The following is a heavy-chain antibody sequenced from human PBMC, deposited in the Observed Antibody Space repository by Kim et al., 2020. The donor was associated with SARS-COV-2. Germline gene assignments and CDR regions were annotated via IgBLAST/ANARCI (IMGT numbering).Heavy chain of an antibody. CDR3: ARGGSSSWYDRFRYYYYYGMDV. V-gene: IGHV3-30-3*01. D-gene: IGHD6-13*01. CDR2: ISYDGSNK. J-gene: IGHJ6*02. Sequence: GGSLRLSCAASGFTFSSYAMHWVRQAPGKGLEWVAVISYDGSNKYYADSVKGRFTISRDNSKNTLYLQMNSLRAEDTAVYYCARGGSSSWYDRFRYYYYYGMDVWGQGTTVTVSS. CDR1: GFTFSSYA.